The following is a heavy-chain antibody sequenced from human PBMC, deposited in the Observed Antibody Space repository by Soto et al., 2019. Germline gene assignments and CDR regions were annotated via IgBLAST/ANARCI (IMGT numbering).Heavy chain of an antibody. Sequence: GGSLRLSCAASGFTFSSYAMSWVRQAPGKGLEWVSAISGSGGSTYYADSVKGRFTISRDNSKNTLYLQMNSLRAEYTAVYYCAKGTIAARPANWFDPWGQGTLVTVSS. CDR3: AKGTIAARPANWFDP. V-gene: IGHV3-23*01. J-gene: IGHJ5*02. CDR2: ISGSGGST. CDR1: GFTFSSYA. D-gene: IGHD6-6*01.